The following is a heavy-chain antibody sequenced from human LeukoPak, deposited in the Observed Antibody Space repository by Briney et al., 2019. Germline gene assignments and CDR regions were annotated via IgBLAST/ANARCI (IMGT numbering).Heavy chain of an antibody. CDR3: ARRNGHSWDVGNWFDP. CDR2: IYYSGIT. CDR1: GGSVSSSSYY. J-gene: IGHJ5*02. D-gene: IGHD6-13*01. V-gene: IGHV4-39*01. Sequence: SETLSLTCSVSGGSVSSSSYYWGWIRQPPGMGLEWIGSIYYSGITYYNQSLKSRATVSVDTSKNQFSLNLNSVTAADTAVYYCARRNGHSWDVGNWFDPWGQGTVVTVSS.